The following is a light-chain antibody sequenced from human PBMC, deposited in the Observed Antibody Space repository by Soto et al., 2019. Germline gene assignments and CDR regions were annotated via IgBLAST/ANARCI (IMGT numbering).Light chain of an antibody. CDR1: SSDVGGYNY. J-gene: IGLJ2*01. CDR3: SSYAGSNRVV. V-gene: IGLV2-8*01. Sequence: QSALTEPPSASGSPGQSVTISCTGTSSDVGGYNYVSWYRQHPGKAPKVMIYEVSKRPSGVPDRFSGSKSGNTASLTVSGLQAEDEADYYCSSYAGSNRVVFDGGTKVTVL. CDR2: EVS.